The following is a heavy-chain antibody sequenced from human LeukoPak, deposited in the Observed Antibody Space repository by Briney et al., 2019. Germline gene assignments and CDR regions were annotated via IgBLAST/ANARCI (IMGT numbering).Heavy chain of an antibody. Sequence: GGSLRLSCAASGFTFSSYAMHWVRQAPGKGLEWVAVISYDGSNKYYADSVKGRFTISRDNSKNTLYLQMNGLRAEDTAVYYCARGLRYFDWLSHGMDVWGQGTTVTVSS. V-gene: IGHV3-30*04. J-gene: IGHJ6*02. D-gene: IGHD3-9*01. CDR3: ARGLRYFDWLSHGMDV. CDR2: ISYDGSNK. CDR1: GFTFSSYA.